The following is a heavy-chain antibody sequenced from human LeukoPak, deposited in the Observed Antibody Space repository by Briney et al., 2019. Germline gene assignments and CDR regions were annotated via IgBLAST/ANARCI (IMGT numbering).Heavy chain of an antibody. V-gene: IGHV4-59*12. J-gene: IGHJ4*02. CDR1: GDSISSYY. CDR3: ARAVGSGYPGWYFDY. Sequence: SETLSLTCTVSGDSISSYYWSWIRQPPGKGLEWIGSIDYSGSTDYNPSLKSRVTMSVDTSKNQFSLKLSSVTAADTAVYYCARAVGSGYPGWYFDYWGQGTLVTVSS. CDR2: IDYSGST. D-gene: IGHD3-9*01.